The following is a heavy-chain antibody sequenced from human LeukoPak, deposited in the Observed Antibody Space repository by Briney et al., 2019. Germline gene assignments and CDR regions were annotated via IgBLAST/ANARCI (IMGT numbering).Heavy chain of an antibody. CDR3: ARGPYRYYYDSSGYFYFFDY. D-gene: IGHD3-22*01. V-gene: IGHV4-34*01. CDR2: INHSGST. J-gene: IGHJ4*02. Sequence: SETLSPTRAVYGGAFSGYYWSWIRQPPGKGVEGVGGINHSGSTNYNPSLKSRVTISVDTSKNQFSLKLSSVTAADTAVYYCARGPYRYYYDSSGYFYFFDYWGQGTLVTVSS. CDR1: GGAFSGYY.